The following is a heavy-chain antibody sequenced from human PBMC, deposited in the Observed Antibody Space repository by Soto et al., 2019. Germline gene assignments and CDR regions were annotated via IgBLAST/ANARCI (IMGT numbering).Heavy chain of an antibody. Sequence: EVQLMESGGGLVRPGESLRLSCVASGFALSNYWINWVRQAPGKGLEWVANIKQDGSEKNYVDSVKGRFTISRDNARNSLYLQMNSLRAEDTAAYYCATETSTWGCWGQGTLVTVSS. J-gene: IGHJ4*02. CDR1: GFALSNYW. CDR2: IKQDGSEK. CDR3: ATETSTWGC. D-gene: IGHD7-27*01. V-gene: IGHV3-7*05.